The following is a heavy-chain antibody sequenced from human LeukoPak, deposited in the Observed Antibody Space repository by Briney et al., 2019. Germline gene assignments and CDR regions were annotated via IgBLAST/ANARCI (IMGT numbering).Heavy chain of an antibody. CDR1: RFTFISYS. J-gene: IGHJ4*02. D-gene: IGHD5-18*01. Sequence: PGGGLRHSRVASRFTFISYSLNWVRQGPRKGLEGVSYIISSGNTIDFADSLRGRFTTSRDNVKNSLYLQMVSRRAEDTAVYYCGRVRGYSYGYGDYWGQGTLVTVSS. V-gene: IGHV3-48*04. CDR3: GRVRGYSYGYGDY. CDR2: IISSGNTI.